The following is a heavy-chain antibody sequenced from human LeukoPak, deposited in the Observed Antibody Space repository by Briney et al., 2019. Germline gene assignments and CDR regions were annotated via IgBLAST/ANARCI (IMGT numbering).Heavy chain of an antibody. CDR1: GYTFTGYY. CDR3: ASRGDIVVVPAATAHDAFDI. D-gene: IGHD2-2*01. V-gene: IGHV1-2*02. Sequence: ASLKVSSKASGYTFTGYYMHWGRQASRQRLEWMGWINPNSGGTNYAQKFQGRVTMTRDTSISTAYMELSRLRSDDTAVYYCASRGDIVVVPAATAHDAFDIWGQGTMVTVSS. CDR2: INPNSGGT. J-gene: IGHJ3*02.